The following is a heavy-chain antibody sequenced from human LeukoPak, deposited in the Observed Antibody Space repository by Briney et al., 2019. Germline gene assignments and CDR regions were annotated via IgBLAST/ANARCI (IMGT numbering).Heavy chain of an antibody. V-gene: IGHV3-23*01. CDR1: GFTFSSYA. J-gene: IGHJ4*02. CDR3: ALAGGLDY. D-gene: IGHD1-14*01. CDR2: ISGSGGST. Sequence: GGSLRLSCAPSGFTFSSYAMSWFRQAPGKGLEWVSAISGSGGSTYYPDSVKGRFTISRDNSKNTLYLQMNSLRAEDTAVYYCALAGGLDYWGQGTLVTVSS.